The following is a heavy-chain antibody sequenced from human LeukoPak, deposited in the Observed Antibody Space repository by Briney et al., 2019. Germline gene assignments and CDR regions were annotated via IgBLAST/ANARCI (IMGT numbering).Heavy chain of an antibody. CDR1: GYTFTGYY. CDR3: ARVSGSSSWYPDY. Sequence: ASVTVSCKASGYTFTGYYMHWVRQAPGQGLEWMGWINPNSGGTNYAQKFQGRVTMTRDTSISTAYMELSRLRSDDTAVYYCARVSGSSSWYPDYWGQGTLVTVSS. V-gene: IGHV1-2*02. J-gene: IGHJ4*02. D-gene: IGHD6-13*01. CDR2: INPNSGGT.